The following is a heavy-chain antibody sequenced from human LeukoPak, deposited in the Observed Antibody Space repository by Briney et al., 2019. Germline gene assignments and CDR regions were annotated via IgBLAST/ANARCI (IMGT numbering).Heavy chain of an antibody. CDR2: ISTNGGIT. V-gene: IGHV3-64D*06. J-gene: IGHJ4*02. CDR1: GFTFSNYA. D-gene: IGHD2-8*01. Sequence: GGSLRLSCAASGFTFSNYAMHWVRQAPGKGLEYVSAISTNGGITYYADSVKGRFTISRDNSKNTLYLQMSSLRAEDTAVYYCVKGVVCANGVCRTRLDYWGQGTLVTVSS. CDR3: VKGVVCANGVCRTRLDY.